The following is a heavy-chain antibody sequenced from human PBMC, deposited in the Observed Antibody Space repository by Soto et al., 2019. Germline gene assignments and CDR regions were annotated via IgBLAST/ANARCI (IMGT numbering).Heavy chain of an antibody. D-gene: IGHD1-1*01. CDR1: GYTFTSYG. V-gene: IGHV1-18*01. Sequence: GASVKVSCKASGYTFTSYGISWVRQAPGQGLEWMGWISAYNGNTNYAQKLQGRVTMTTDTSTSTAYMELRSLRSDDTAVYYCARGGTTGTTWSYYGMDVWGQGTTATVSS. CDR2: ISAYNGNT. CDR3: ARGGTTGTTWSYYGMDV. J-gene: IGHJ6*02.